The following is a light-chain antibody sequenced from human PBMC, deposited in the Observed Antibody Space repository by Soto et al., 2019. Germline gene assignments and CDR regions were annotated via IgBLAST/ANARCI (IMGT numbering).Light chain of an antibody. Sequence: EIVITHSPATRSGSGGERATLSCRASQSVSTYLAWYQQKPGQAPRLLIYGASTRATGIPARFSGSGSGTEFTLTISSLQSEDFAVYYCQQYNIWPRAFGQGTKVDIK. CDR2: GAS. CDR3: QQYNIWPRA. V-gene: IGKV3-15*01. CDR1: QSVSTY. J-gene: IGKJ1*01.